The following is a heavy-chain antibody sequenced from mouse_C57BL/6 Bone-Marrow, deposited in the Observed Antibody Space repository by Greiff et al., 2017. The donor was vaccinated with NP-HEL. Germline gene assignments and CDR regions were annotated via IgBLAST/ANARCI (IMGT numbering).Heavy chain of an antibody. CDR3: AREGGLRRFAY. CDR1: GYTFTSYW. J-gene: IGHJ3*01. Sequence: QVHVKQPGAELVMPGASVKLSCKASGYTFTSYWMHWVKQRPGQGLEWIGEIDPSDSYTNYNQKFKGKSTLTVDKSSSTAYMQLSSLTSEDSAVYYCAREGGLRRFAYWGQGTLVTVSA. V-gene: IGHV1-69*01. CDR2: IDPSDSYT. D-gene: IGHD2-4*01.